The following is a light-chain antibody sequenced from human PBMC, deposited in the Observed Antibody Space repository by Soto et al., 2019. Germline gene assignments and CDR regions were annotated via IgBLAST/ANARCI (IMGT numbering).Light chain of an antibody. V-gene: IGKV1-9*01. CDR3: RQHNSFPIT. Sequence: DIQLTQSPLFLSASVGDRVTITCRASQGIRNYLVWYQQKAGKAPKSLIYAASTLQTGVPSRFSGSGSGTEFTLTISSLQPEDSATYYCRQHNSFPITFGQGTRLDIK. CDR2: AAS. J-gene: IGKJ5*01. CDR1: QGIRNY.